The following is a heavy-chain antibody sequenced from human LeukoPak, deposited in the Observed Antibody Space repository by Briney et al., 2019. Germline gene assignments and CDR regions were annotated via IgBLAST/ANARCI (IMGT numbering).Heavy chain of an antibody. CDR3: GKDRLRDGYNSD. Sequence: GRSLRLSCAASGFTFSSHGMSWVSQAPGKGLEWVSGIGSSGHDAYYADSVKGRFTISRDNSKNTLYLQMSSLRADDTAVYFCGKDRLRDGYNSDWGQGTLVTVSS. J-gene: IGHJ4*02. V-gene: IGHV3-23*01. CDR2: IGSSGHDA. D-gene: IGHD5-24*01. CDR1: GFTFSSHG.